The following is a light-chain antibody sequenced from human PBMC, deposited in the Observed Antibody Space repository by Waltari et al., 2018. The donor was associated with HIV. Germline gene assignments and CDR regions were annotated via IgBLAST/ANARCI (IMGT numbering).Light chain of an antibody. CDR1: SSDVASYNL. CDR3: CSYAGTSTYV. CDR2: AVT. V-gene: IGLV2-23*02. Sequence: QSALTQPASVSGSPGQSITISCTGTSSDVASYNLVSWYQHHPGKAPKVMIYAVTKRPSGVSYRFSGSKSGNTASLTISGLQAEDEADYYCCSYAGTSTYVFGTGTKGTVL. J-gene: IGLJ1*01.